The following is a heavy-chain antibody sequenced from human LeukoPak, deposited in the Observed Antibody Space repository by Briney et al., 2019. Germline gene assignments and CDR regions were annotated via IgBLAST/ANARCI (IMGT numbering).Heavy chain of an antibody. CDR2: IRSKDFGGTT. J-gene: IGHJ6*03. CDR1: GFPFGDYA. Sequence: GGSLRLSCTTSGFPFGDYAMSWVRQAPGKGLEWVAFIRSKDFGGTTNYAASVKGRFTISRDDSKSIAYLQMNSLKTEDTAVYYCSRETIQVWSRYYYYYMAAWGKGTTVTVSS. CDR3: SRETIQVWSRYYYYYMAA. V-gene: IGHV3-49*04. D-gene: IGHD5-18*01.